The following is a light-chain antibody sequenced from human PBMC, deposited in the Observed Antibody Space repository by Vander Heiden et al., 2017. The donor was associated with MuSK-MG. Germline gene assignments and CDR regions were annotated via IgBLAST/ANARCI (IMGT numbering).Light chain of an antibody. CDR3: QQSYSTPST. V-gene: IGKV1-39*01. Sequence: DPVTLTCRASQSISSYLNWYQQKPGKAPKLLIYAASSLQSGVPSRFSGSGSGTDFTLTISSLQPEDFATYYCQQSYSTPSTFGPGTKVDIK. CDR1: QSISSY. J-gene: IGKJ3*01. CDR2: AAS.